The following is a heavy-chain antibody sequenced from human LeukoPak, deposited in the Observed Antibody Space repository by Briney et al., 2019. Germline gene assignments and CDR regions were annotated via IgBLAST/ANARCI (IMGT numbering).Heavy chain of an antibody. D-gene: IGHD2-8*01. CDR3: ARLLAYGGGGEAFDY. J-gene: IGHJ4*02. CDR1: GFSFSSYW. V-gene: IGHV3-7*01. CDR2: IRQDESER. Sequence: GGSLRLSCEGSGFSFSSYWMTWVRQLPGKGPEWVANIRQDESERYFADSVKGRFTISRDNAKNSLYLQMNSLRAEDTALYYCARLLAYGGGGEAFDYWGQGSLVTVSS.